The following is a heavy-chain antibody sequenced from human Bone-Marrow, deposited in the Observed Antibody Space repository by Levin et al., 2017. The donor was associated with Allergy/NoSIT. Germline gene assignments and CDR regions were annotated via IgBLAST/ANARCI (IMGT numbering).Heavy chain of an antibody. CDR3: AREPAGGAWGAFDI. J-gene: IGHJ3*02. V-gene: IGHV3-7*01. CDR2: IKDEGNEK. D-gene: IGHD3-16*01. Sequence: GESLKISCAASGFNFGKSWMSWVRQSPERGLEWVATIKDEGNEKYHADSVKGRFTITRDNADNLLYLQANRLRVEDTAVYYCAREPAGGAWGAFDIWGQGTVVTVSS. CDR1: GFNFGKSW.